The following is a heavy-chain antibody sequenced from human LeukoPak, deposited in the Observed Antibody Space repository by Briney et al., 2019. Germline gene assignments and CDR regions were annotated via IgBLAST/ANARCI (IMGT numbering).Heavy chain of an antibody. V-gene: IGHV3-30-3*01. CDR3: ARGREWEQLVGPYYFDY. J-gene: IGHJ4*02. D-gene: IGHD6-6*01. Sequence: GSLRLSCAASGFTFSSYAMHWVRQAPGKGLEGVAVISYDGSNKYYADSVKGRFTISRDNSKNTLYLQMNSLRAEDTAVYYCARGREWEQLVGPYYFDYWGQGTLVTVSS. CDR1: GFTFSSYA. CDR2: ISYDGSNK.